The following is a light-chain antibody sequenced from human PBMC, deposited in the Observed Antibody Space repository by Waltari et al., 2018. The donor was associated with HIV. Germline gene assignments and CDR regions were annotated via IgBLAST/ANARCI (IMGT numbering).Light chain of an antibody. CDR2: DVS. Sequence: QSALTQPRSVSGSPGQSVTISCTGTSSDVGGYKFVSWYQQPPGKAPKLMIDDVSTRPSGVPGRFSGSKSGNTASLTISGLQAEDEADYHCCSYAGTYSWVFGGGTKVTVL. J-gene: IGLJ3*02. CDR1: SSDVGGYKF. CDR3: CSYAGTYSWV. V-gene: IGLV2-11*01.